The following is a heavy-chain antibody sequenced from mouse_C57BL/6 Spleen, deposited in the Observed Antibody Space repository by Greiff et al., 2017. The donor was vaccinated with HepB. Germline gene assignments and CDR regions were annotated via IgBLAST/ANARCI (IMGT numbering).Heavy chain of an antibody. Sequence: EVQGVESGGDLVKPGGSLKLSCAASGFTFSSYGMSWVRQTPDKRLEWVATISSGGSYTYYPDSVKGRFTISRDNAKNSLYLQMSSLKSEDTAMYYCARHWIYSNYERYYAMDYWGQGTSVTVSS. J-gene: IGHJ4*01. CDR1: GFTFSSYG. D-gene: IGHD2-5*01. CDR3: ARHWIYSNYERYYAMDY. CDR2: ISSGGSYT. V-gene: IGHV5-6*01.